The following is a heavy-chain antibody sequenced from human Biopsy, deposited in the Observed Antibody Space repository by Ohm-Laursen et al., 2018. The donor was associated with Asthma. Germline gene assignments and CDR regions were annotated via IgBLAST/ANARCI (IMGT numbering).Heavy chain of an antibody. V-gene: IGHV3-33*08. D-gene: IGHD5-24*01. CDR2: VSYDGGVA. CDR1: GFVFRSHA. Sequence: SLRLSCTAPGFVFRSHAMHWVRQAPGKGLEWVAVVSYDGGVAHYADSVKGRFTISRDHSKLYLQMNNLRAEDTAVYHCARISRLGYNSLDYGMDVWGQGTTVTVSS. J-gene: IGHJ6*02. CDR3: ARISRLGYNSLDYGMDV.